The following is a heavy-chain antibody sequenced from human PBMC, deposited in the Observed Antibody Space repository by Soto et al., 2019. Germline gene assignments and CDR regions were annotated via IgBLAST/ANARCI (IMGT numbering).Heavy chain of an antibody. CDR1: GFTFSSYS. CDR3: ARIYCGGDCYLDY. CDR2: ISSSSSYI. V-gene: IGHV3-21*01. Sequence: GGSLRLSCAASGFTFSSYSMNWVRQAPGKGLEWVSSISSSSSYIYYADSVKGRFTISRDNAKNSLYLQMNSLRAEDTAVYYCARIYCGGDCYLDYWGQGTLVTVSS. J-gene: IGHJ4*02. D-gene: IGHD2-21*01.